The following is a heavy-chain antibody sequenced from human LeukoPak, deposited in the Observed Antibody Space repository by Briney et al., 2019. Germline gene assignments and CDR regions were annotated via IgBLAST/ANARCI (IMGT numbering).Heavy chain of an antibody. CDR3: ARQGFYYGSGTDFHH. CDR1: GGSISSTDYY. J-gene: IGHJ1*01. V-gene: IGHV4-39*01. D-gene: IGHD3-10*01. Sequence: SETLSLTYIVSGGSISSTDYYWGWIRQPPGKGLEWIGNIYYSGNTYYNPSLKSRVTISVDTSKNQFSLKLSSVTAADTSVYYCARQGFYYGSGTDFHHWGQGTLVTVSS. CDR2: IYYSGNT.